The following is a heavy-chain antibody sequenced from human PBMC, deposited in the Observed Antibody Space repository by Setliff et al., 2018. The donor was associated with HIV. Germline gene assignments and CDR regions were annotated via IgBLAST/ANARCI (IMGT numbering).Heavy chain of an antibody. Sequence: GGSLRLSCATSGFNVTSNYMNWVRQAPGRGLEWVSGIQHDGTTYYADSVKGRFSVSRDMSRNILYLQMHDLTAEDSALYYCARETGQFLLWGPGTLVTVSS. CDR1: GFNVTSNY. D-gene: IGHD2-21*01. V-gene: IGHV3-66*01. CDR2: IQHDGTT. J-gene: IGHJ4*02. CDR3: ARETGQFLL.